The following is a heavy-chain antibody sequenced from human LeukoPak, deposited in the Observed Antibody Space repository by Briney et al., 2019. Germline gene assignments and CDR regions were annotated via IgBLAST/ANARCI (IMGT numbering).Heavy chain of an antibody. D-gene: IGHD4-11*01. CDR2: IKQDGSAN. Sequence: GGSLRLSCVGSGFTFNNYWMSWVRQVPGKGLEWVASIKQDGSANSYVDPVKGRFTISRDNSEKSVFLQMSSLRAEDTAVYYCAKNEGHSADYWGQGSLVTVSS. V-gene: IGHV3-7*01. CDR1: GFTFNNYW. CDR3: AKNEGHSADY. J-gene: IGHJ4*02.